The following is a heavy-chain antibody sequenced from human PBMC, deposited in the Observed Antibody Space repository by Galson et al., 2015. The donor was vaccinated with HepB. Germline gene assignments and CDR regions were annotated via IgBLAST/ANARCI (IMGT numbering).Heavy chain of an antibody. V-gene: IGHV3-23*01. Sequence: SLRLSCAASGFTFSSYAMSWVRQAPGEGLEWVSAISGSGGSTYYADSVTGRFTISRDNSKNTLYLQMNSLSDEDTAVYYFAKPFGPTMVRGGGIVIWGQGTMVTVSS. CDR2: ISGSGGST. CDR3: AKPFGPTMVRGGGIVI. D-gene: IGHD3-10*01. J-gene: IGHJ3*02. CDR1: GFTFSSYA.